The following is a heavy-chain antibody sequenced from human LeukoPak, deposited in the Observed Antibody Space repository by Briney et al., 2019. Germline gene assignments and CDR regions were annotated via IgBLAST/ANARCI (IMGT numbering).Heavy chain of an antibody. V-gene: IGHV1-2*02. D-gene: IGHD2-2*01. Sequence: ASVKVSCKASGYTFSGYYMSWVRQAPGQGFEWMGWINPNTAATNYAQKFQGRVTMTRDTSITTAYMEVSGLTFDDTAVYYCARSDEYASEYYLDYWGQGTPVTVSS. CDR3: ARSDEYASEYYLDY. CDR2: INPNTAAT. J-gene: IGHJ4*02. CDR1: GYTFSGYY.